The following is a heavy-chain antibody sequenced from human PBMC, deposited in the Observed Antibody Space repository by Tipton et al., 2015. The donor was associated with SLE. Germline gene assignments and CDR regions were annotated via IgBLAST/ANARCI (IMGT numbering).Heavy chain of an antibody. J-gene: IGHJ3*02. Sequence: SLRLSCAASGFTFSSYWMHWVRQGPGRGLVWVSRINGDGSSTSYADSVKGRFTISRDNAKNSLYLQMDSVRAEDTALYYCVKQGASGKAFDIWGQGTLVTVS. D-gene: IGHD1-26*01. CDR1: GFTFSSYW. CDR2: INGDGSST. CDR3: VKQGASGKAFDI. V-gene: IGHV3-74*01.